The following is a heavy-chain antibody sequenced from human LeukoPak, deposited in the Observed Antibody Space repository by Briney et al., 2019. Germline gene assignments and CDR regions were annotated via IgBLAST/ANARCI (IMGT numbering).Heavy chain of an antibody. V-gene: IGHV4-34*01. CDR1: GGYFSSYY. Sequence: SETLSLTCAVYGGYFSSYYWSWIRQPPGKKREWIGEINHSGSTNYNPSLKSRVTISVDTSKNQFSLKLCSLTAADTAVYYCTRGGSGYSCYDYWGQGTLVTVSS. D-gene: IGHD5-12*01. J-gene: IGHJ4*02. CDR2: INHSGST. CDR3: TRGGSGYSCYDY.